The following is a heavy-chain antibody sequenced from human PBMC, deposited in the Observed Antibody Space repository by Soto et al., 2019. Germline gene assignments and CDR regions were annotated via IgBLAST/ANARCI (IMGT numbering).Heavy chain of an antibody. CDR3: AKSLDSSGYYHFDY. D-gene: IGHD3-22*01. CDR2: ISYDGSNK. V-gene: IGHV3-30*18. CDR1: GFTFSSYG. Sequence: QVQLVESGGGVVQPGRSLRLSCAASGFTFSSYGMHWVRQAPGKGLEWVAVISYDGSNKYYADSVKGRFTISRDNSKNTLYLQMNSLRAEDTAVYYCAKSLDSSGYYHFDYWGQGTLVTVSS. J-gene: IGHJ4*02.